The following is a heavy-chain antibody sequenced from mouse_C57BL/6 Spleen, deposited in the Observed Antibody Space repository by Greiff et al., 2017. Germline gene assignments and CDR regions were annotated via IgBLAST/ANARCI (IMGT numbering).Heavy chain of an antibody. CDR2: IYPGDGDT. V-gene: IGHV1-82*01. CDR1: GYAFSSSW. Sequence: VQVVESGPELVKPGASVKISCKASGYAFSSSWMNWVKQRPGKGLEWIGRIYPGDGDTNYNGKFKGKATLTADKSSSTAYMQLSSLTSEDSAVYFCARDYYGSSWGQGTLVTVSA. CDR3: ARDYYGSS. D-gene: IGHD1-1*01. J-gene: IGHJ3*01.